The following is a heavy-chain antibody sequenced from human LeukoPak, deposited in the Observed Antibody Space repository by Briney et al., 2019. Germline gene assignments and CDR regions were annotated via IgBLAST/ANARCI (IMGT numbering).Heavy chain of an antibody. CDR2: INPSGGST. CDR3: ATSHSPYDPALGAFDI. V-gene: IGHV1-46*01. CDR1: GYTFTSYY. J-gene: IGHJ3*02. Sequence: VASVKVSCKASGYTFTSYYMHWVRQAPGQGLEWMGIINPSGGSTSYAQKFQGRVTMTEDTSTDTAYMELSSLRSEDTAVYYCATSHSPYDPALGAFDIWGQGTMVTVSS. D-gene: IGHD3-22*01.